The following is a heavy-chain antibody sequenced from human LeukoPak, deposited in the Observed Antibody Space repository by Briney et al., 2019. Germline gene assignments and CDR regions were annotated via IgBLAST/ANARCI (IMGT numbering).Heavy chain of an antibody. D-gene: IGHD3-3*01. CDR1: GFTVSSNY. V-gene: IGHV3-53*04. Sequence: GGSLRPSCAASGFTVSSNYMSWVRQAPGKGLEWVSVIYSGGSTYYTDSVKGRFTISRHNSKNTLYLQMSSLRAEDTAVYYCARVYKYDFWSGYTFDYWGQGTLVTVSS. CDR2: IYSGGST. CDR3: ARVYKYDFWSGYTFDY. J-gene: IGHJ4*02.